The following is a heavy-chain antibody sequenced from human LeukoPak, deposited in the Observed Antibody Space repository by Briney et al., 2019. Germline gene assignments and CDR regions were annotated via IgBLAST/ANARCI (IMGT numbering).Heavy chain of an antibody. CDR2: IRSKAYGGTT. CDR3: TRYVWGIYRVPFDS. Sequence: GGSLRLSCVASGFTFSDYWMSWVRQAPGKGLEWVGFIRSKAYGGTTEYAAPVKGRFTSSRDDSKSIAYLQMDSLKPEDTAVYYCTRYVWGIYRVPFDSWGQGTLVTVSS. D-gene: IGHD3-16*02. CDR1: GFTFSDYW. J-gene: IGHJ4*02. V-gene: IGHV3-49*04.